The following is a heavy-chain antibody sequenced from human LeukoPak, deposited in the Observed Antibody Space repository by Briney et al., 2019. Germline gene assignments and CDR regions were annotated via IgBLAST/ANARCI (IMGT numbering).Heavy chain of an antibody. Sequence: PSETLSLTCAVCGGSFSSYYWSWIRQPPGKGLEWIGEINHSGSTNYNPSLKSRVTISVDTSKNQFSLNLNSVTAADTAVYYCARDYGGSLDYWGQGTLVTVSS. V-gene: IGHV4-34*01. CDR1: GGSFSSYY. D-gene: IGHD3-16*01. CDR3: ARDYGGSLDY. J-gene: IGHJ4*02. CDR2: INHSGST.